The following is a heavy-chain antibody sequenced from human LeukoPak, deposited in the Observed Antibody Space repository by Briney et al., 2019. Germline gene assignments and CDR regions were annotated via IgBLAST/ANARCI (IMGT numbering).Heavy chain of an antibody. V-gene: IGHV1-46*01. CDR1: GYPFTSYY. J-gene: IGHJ4*02. D-gene: IGHD6-19*01. Sequence: ASVKVSCKASGYPFTSYYMHWVRQAPGQGLEWMGIINPSGGSTSYAQKFQGRVTMTRDTSTSSVYMELSSLRSEDTAVYYCARGPNQQWLVFFYLDYWGQGTLVTVSS. CDR3: ARGPNQQWLVFFYLDY. CDR2: INPSGGST.